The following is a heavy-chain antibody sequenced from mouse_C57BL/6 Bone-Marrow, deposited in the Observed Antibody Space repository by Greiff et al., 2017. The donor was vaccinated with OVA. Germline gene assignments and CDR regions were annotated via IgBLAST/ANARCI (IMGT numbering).Heavy chain of an antibody. CDR2: IDPENGDT. Sequence: EVKLVESGAELVRPGASVKLSCTASGFNIKDDYMHWVKQRPEQGLEWIGWIDPENGDTEYASKFQGKATITADTSSNTAYLQLSSLTSEDTAVYYCTTFYYGNLGRFAYWCQGTLVTVSA. V-gene: IGHV14-4*01. D-gene: IGHD2-1*01. J-gene: IGHJ3*01. CDR3: TTFYYGNLGRFAY. CDR1: GFNIKDDY.